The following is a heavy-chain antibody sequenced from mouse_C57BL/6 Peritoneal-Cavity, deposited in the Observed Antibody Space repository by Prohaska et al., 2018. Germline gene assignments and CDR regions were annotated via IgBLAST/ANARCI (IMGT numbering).Heavy chain of an antibody. D-gene: IGHD1-1*01. V-gene: IGHV1-15*01. CDR3: TRDYGSSLYAMDY. CDR1: GYTFTDYE. CDR2: IDPETGGT. J-gene: IGHJ4*01. Sequence: GAELVRPGASVTLSCKASGYTFTDYEMHWVKQTPVHGLEWIGAIDPETGGTAYNQKFKGKAILTADKSSSTAYMELRSLTSEDSAVYYCTRDYGSSLYAMDYWGQGTSVTVSS.